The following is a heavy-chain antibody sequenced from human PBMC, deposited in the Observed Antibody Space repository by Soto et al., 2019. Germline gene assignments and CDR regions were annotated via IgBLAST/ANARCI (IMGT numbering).Heavy chain of an antibody. V-gene: IGHV3-30-3*01. Sequence: GGSLRLSCAASGFTFSSYAMHWVRQAPGKGLEWVAVISYDGSNKYYADSVKGRFTISRDNSKNTLYLQMNSLRAEDTAVYYCARDYSTSWSLDYWGQGTLVTVS. J-gene: IGHJ4*02. CDR1: GFTFSSYA. CDR2: ISYDGSNK. CDR3: ARDYSTSWSLDY. D-gene: IGHD6-13*01.